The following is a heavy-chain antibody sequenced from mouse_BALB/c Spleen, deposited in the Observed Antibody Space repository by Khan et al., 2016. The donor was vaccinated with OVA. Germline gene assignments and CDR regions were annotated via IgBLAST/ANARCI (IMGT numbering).Heavy chain of an antibody. V-gene: IGHV2-2*02. CDR1: GFSLANYG. CDR2: IWRGGIT. Sequence: QVQLKESGPGLVQPSQSLSITCTVSGFSLANYGVHWVRQSPGKGLEWLGVIWRGGITDYNATFISRLSISKDNSKGQVFFKMNSLQANDTAIYYCARNRNGYFDSWGQGSTLTVSS. CDR3: ARNRNGYFDS. D-gene: IGHD1-1*02. J-gene: IGHJ2*01.